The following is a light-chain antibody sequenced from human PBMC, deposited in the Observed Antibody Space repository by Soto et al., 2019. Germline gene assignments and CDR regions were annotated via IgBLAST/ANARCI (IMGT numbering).Light chain of an antibody. CDR1: QSISTH. Sequence: DIQMTQSPSSLSGSVGDRVTITCRASQSISTHLNWYQQKPGKAPNLLIYGASSLHVGVASRFSASGSGTDFTLTISNLQPEDFATYHCQQSYSTPRTFCQGTKLEIK. J-gene: IGKJ2*01. CDR2: GAS. V-gene: IGKV1-39*01. CDR3: QQSYSTPRT.